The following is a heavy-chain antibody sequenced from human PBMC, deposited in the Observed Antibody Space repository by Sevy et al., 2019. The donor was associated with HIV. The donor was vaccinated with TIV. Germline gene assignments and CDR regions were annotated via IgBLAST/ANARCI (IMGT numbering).Heavy chain of an antibody. J-gene: IGHJ6*02. V-gene: IGHV3-30*18. CDR2: ISNDGSDK. Sequence: GGSLRLSCAAAGFTFSRYGMHWARQAPGKGLEWVAVISNDGSDKEYADSVKGRFTVSRDNSKDTVYLQMNSLRLEDTAVYYCANSRGRYESGSGLDYYYIIDVWGQGTTVTVSS. CDR3: ANSRGRYESGSGLDYYYIIDV. D-gene: IGHD6-25*01. CDR1: GFTFSRYG.